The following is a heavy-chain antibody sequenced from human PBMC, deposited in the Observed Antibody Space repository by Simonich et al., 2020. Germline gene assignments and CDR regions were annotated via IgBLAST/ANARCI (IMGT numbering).Heavy chain of an antibody. J-gene: IGHJ4*02. CDR3: ARDGERYCGGDCYSYFDY. D-gene: IGHD2-21*02. CDR2: ISYEGSNK. V-gene: IGHV3-30*07. Sequence: QVQLVESGGGVVQPGRSLRLSCAASGFTFSSYAMHWVRQAPGKGLEWVSVISYEGSNKDYAESVKGRFTISRDNSKNTLYLQMNSLRAEDTAVYYCARDGERYCGGDCYSYFDYWGQGTLVTVSS. CDR1: GFTFSSYA.